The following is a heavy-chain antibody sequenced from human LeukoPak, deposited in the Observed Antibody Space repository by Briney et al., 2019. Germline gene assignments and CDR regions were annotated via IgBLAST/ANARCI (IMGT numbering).Heavy chain of an antibody. V-gene: IGHV3-30*03. J-gene: IGHJ6*03. CDR1: GFTFSSYG. CDR3: ARDRGNYDILTGYRYYYYMDV. Sequence: GGSLRLSCAASGFTFSSYGMHWVRQAPGKGLEWVAVISYDGSNKYYADSVKGRFTISRDNSKNTLYLQMNSLRAEDTAVYYCARDRGNYDILTGYRYYYYMDVWGKGTTVTVSS. CDR2: ISYDGSNK. D-gene: IGHD3-9*01.